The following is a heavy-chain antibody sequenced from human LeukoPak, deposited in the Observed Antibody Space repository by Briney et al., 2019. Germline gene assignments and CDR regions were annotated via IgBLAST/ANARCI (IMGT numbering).Heavy chain of an antibody. CDR1: GFTFSDYG. CDR3: AKTYSSSWYGLAHYFDY. D-gene: IGHD6-13*01. J-gene: IGHJ4*02. V-gene: IGHV3-30*02. CDR2: IRFDGSDK. Sequence: GGSLRLSCAASGFTFSDYGIHWVRQAPGKGLEWVAFIRFDGSDKYYADSVKGRFTISRDNSKNTLYLQMNSLRAEDTAVYYCAKTYSSSWYGLAHYFDYWGQGTLVTVSS.